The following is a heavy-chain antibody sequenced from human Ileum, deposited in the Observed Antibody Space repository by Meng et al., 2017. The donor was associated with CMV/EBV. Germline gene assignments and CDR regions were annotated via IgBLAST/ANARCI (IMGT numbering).Heavy chain of an antibody. CDR2: MNPNSGNT. CDR3: ARVPDCGGDCYSGWFDP. CDR1: YNFTSYD. D-gene: IGHD2-21*01. J-gene: IGHJ5*02. Sequence: YNFTSYDINWVRQATGQGLEWMGWMNPNSGNTGYAQKFQGRVTITRNTSISTAYMELSSLRSEDTAVYYCARVPDCGGDCYSGWFDPWGQGTLVTVSS. V-gene: IGHV1-8*03.